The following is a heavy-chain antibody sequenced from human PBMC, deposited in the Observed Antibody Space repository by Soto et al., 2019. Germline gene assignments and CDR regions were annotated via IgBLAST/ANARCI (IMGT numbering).Heavy chain of an antibody. Sequence: PSETLSLTCTVSGGSISSYYWSWIRQPPGKGLEWIGYMYNTGSTVYNPSFKSRVTISVDTSKNQFSLKLNSVTAADTAVYYCARDLWGYCGTDCYPLDVWGQGTTVTAP. CDR2: MYNTGST. CDR3: ARDLWGYCGTDCYPLDV. V-gene: IGHV4-59*01. CDR1: GGSISSYY. D-gene: IGHD2-21*02. J-gene: IGHJ6*02.